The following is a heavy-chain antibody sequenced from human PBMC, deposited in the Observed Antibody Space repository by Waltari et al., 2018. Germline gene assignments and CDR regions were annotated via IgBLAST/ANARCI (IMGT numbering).Heavy chain of an antibody. CDR1: GDSITSYY. CDR2: IYHSGST. J-gene: IGHJ3*01. CDR3: ARGNAFDF. V-gene: IGHV4-59*01. Sequence: QVQLQESGPGLVKPSETLSLTCTVSGDSITSYYWNWIQQPPGKGLEWIAYIYHSGSTTYNPSLKSRVTLSIDMSKNQFSLNLTSVTAADTAVYYCARGNAFDFWGQGTLVTVSS.